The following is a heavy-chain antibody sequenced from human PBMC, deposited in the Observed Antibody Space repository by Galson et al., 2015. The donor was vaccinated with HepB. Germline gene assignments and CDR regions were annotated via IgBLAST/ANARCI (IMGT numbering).Heavy chain of an antibody. J-gene: IGHJ4*02. Sequence: QSGAEVKKPGESLKISCKGYGYSFTSYWIGWVRQMSGKGQEWMGIIYPGDSDTRYSLSFQCQVTISADKSISTAYPQWSSLKASDTAMYYCASVWFGELGSYYFDYWGQGTLVTVSS. CDR3: ASVWFGELGSYYFDY. CDR2: IYPGDSDT. D-gene: IGHD3-10*01. V-gene: IGHV5-51*01. CDR1: GYSFTSYW.